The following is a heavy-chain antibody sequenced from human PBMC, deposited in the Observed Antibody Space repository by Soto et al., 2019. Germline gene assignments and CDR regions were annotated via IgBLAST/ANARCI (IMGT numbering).Heavy chain of an antibody. J-gene: IGHJ4*02. CDR1: GFIFNNYW. CDR3: SRGKMTVTYFDY. V-gene: IGHV3-7*01. Sequence: EVQLVGSGGGLVQPGGSLSVSCAASGFIFNNYWMGWVRQAPGKGLEWVASIKLDGSEKYYVDSVKGRFTISRDNAKNSLSLQMNSLRAEDTAVYYCSRGKMTVTYFDYWGQGTLVTVSS. CDR2: IKLDGSEK. D-gene: IGHD4-17*01.